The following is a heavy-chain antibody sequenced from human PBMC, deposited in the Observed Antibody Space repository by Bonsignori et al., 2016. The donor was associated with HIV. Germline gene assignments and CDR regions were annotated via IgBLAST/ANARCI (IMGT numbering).Heavy chain of an antibody. V-gene: IGHV1-69*10. D-gene: IGHD3-3*01. Sequence: SVKVSCKASGGIFNNYALTWVRQAPGQGLEWMGGIIPFVGKANYAQKFQGRVTLTADKSTTTGYMELSSLRFEDTAIYYCVSYQPGTIFGIVTLIDSWGQGTLVTVSS. CDR3: VSYQPGTIFGIVTLIDS. J-gene: IGHJ4*02. CDR1: GGIFNNYA. CDR2: IIPFVGKA.